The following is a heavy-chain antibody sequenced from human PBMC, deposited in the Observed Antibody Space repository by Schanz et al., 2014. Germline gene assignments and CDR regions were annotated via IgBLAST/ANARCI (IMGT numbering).Heavy chain of an antibody. Sequence: QVQLVQSGAEVKKPGASVKVSCKASGYTLTGFGVSWVRQAPGQGREWMGWISAYSGNSKYAQKIQGRVTMTTDTSTNTAYMELRSLTSDDTATYFCARARYTGYDCSGYWGQGTLLIVSS. CDR2: ISAYSGNS. CDR3: ARARYTGYDCSGY. CDR1: GYTLTGFG. D-gene: IGHD5-12*01. J-gene: IGHJ4*02. V-gene: IGHV1-18*01.